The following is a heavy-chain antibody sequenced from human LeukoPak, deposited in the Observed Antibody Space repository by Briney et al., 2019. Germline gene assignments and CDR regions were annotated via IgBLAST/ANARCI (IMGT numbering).Heavy chain of an antibody. Sequence: ASVKVSCKVSGYTLTELSMHWVRQAPGKGLEWMGGFDPEDGETIYAQKFQGRVTMTEDTSTDTAYMELRSLRSDDTAVYYCAKAWGYYDSSGYYYDDYWGQGTLVTVSS. CDR3: AKAWGYYDSSGYYYDDY. CDR2: FDPEDGET. J-gene: IGHJ4*02. CDR1: GYTLTELS. V-gene: IGHV1-24*01. D-gene: IGHD3-22*01.